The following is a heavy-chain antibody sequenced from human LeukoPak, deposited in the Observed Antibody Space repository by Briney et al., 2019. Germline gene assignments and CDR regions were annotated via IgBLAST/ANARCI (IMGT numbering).Heavy chain of an antibody. D-gene: IGHD6-19*01. Sequence: GGSLRLSCAASGFTFSSYAMSWVRQAPGKGLEWVSGISGSGGSTYYADSVKGRFTISRDNSKNTLYLQMNGLRAEDTAVYYCAKSHDSRYIAVAGTFYYYGMDVWGQGTTVTVSS. CDR3: AKSHDSRYIAVAGTFYYYGMDV. V-gene: IGHV3-23*01. CDR2: ISGSGGST. CDR1: GFTFSSYA. J-gene: IGHJ6*02.